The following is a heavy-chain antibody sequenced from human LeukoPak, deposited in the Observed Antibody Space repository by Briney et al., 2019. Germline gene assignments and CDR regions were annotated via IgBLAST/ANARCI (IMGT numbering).Heavy chain of an antibody. CDR2: ISAYNGNT. CDR1: GYTFTSYG. V-gene: IGHV1-18*01. CDR3: ARDHYHKIHSVMVTAPDY. D-gene: IGHD2-21*02. Sequence: ASVKVSCKASGYTFTSYGISWVRQAPGQGLEWMGWISAYNGNTNYAQKFQGRVTMTEDTSTDTAYMELSSLRSEDTAVYYCARDHYHKIHSVMVTAPDYWGQGTLVIVSS. J-gene: IGHJ4*02.